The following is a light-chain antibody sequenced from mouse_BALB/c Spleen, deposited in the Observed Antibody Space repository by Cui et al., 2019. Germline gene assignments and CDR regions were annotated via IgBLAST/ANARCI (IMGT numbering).Light chain of an antibody. J-gene: IGKJ2*01. CDR2: YTP. Sequence: DIQMTQTPSSLSASLGDRVTISCRASQDISNYLNWYQQKPDGTVKLLIYYTPRLHSGVPSRCSGSGYGTDYSLTISNLEKEDIATYFCQQGNTLPYTFGGGTKLEIK. CDR1: QDISNY. V-gene: IGKV10-96*01. CDR3: QQGNTLPYT.